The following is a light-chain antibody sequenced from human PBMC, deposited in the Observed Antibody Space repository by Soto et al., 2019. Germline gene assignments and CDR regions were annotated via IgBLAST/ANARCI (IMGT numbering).Light chain of an antibody. CDR2: DAS. CDR3: QQYNSYSSWT. J-gene: IGKJ1*01. CDR1: QSISSW. Sequence: DIQMTQSPSTLSASVGGRVTITCRASQSISSWLAWYQQKPGKAPKLLIYDASSLESGVPSRFSGSGSGTEFTLTISSLQPDDFATYYCQQYNSYSSWTFGQGTKVDI. V-gene: IGKV1-5*01.